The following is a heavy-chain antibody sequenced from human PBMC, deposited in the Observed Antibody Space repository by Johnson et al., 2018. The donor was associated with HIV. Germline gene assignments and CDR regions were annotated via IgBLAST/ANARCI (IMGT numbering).Heavy chain of an antibody. V-gene: IGHV3-30*01. CDR3: TRDLRGGITGTSGAPDL. D-gene: IGHD1-14*01. CDR2: ISKDGINK. Sequence: QVKLVESGGGVVQPGRSLRLSCAASGFTFSSFAMHWVRQAPGKGLEWVALISKDGINKYFADSVKGRFTISRDTSNNTLYLQMHYLSRDDTAVYYCTRDLRGGITGTSGAPDLWGQGTMVTVSS. CDR1: GFTFSSFA. J-gene: IGHJ3*01.